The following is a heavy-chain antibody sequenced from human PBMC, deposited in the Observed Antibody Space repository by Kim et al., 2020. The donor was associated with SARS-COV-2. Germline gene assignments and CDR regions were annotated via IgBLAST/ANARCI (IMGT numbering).Heavy chain of an antibody. D-gene: IGHD3-10*01. Sequence: KFQVRVTMTRNTSRSTAYMELSSLRSEDTAVYYCARIGSGYYGSGSYDYWGQGTLVTVSS. CDR3: ARIGSGYYGSGSYDY. V-gene: IGHV1-8*01. J-gene: IGHJ4*02.